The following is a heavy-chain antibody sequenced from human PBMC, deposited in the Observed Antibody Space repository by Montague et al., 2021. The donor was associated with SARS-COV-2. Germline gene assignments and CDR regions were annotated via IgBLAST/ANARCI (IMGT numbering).Heavy chain of an antibody. CDR1: GFSLSTSGFS. V-gene: IGHV2-70*01. CDR2: IDWDNDR. D-gene: IGHD1-26*01. Sequence: PALVKPTQTLTLTCTFSGFSLSTSGFSVNWIRQPPGKALEWLALIDWDNDRYFHTSLKTRFTISKDTSKNQVVLTMTDMDPVDTATYYCARLSGDRDDAFDVWGQGTVVTVSS. CDR3: ARLSGDRDDAFDV. J-gene: IGHJ3*01.